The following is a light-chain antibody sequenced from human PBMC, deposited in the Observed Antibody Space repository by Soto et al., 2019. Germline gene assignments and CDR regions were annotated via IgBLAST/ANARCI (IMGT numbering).Light chain of an antibody. J-gene: IGLJ2*01. Sequence: QSALTQPASVSGSPGQSITISCTGTSSDVGGYNYVSWYQQYPGKAPKLMIYDVSNRPSGVSNRFSGSKSGNTASLTISGLQAEDEADYYCGSYTSSSTHVVFGGGTQLTVL. CDR3: GSYTSSSTHVV. CDR2: DVS. CDR1: SSDVGGYNY. V-gene: IGLV2-14*01.